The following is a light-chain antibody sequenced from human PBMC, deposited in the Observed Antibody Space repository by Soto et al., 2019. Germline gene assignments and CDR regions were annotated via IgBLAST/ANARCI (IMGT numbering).Light chain of an antibody. CDR1: QSVAGN. CDR3: QQYTNWHWT. J-gene: IGKJ1*01. CDR2: DAS. V-gene: IGKV3-15*01. Sequence: EIVMTQSPATLSVSPGERATLSCRASQSVAGNLAWYQQKPGQAPRLLIYDASTRATGIPARFSGSGSGTEFTVNISSVQSEDFAVYYCQQYTNWHWTFGQGTKVEIK.